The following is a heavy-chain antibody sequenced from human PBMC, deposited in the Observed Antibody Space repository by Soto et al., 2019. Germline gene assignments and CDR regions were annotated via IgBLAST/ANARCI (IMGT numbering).Heavy chain of an antibody. CDR3: ARDSYDGMDV. CDR2: ISYDGSNK. V-gene: IGHV3-30-3*01. D-gene: IGHD5-18*01. J-gene: IGHJ6*02. Sequence: QVQLVESGGGVVQPGRSLRLSCAASGFTFSSYAMHWVRQATGKGLEWVAVISYDGSNKYYADSVKGRFTISRDNSKNTLYLQMNSLRAEDTAVYYCARDSYDGMDVWGQGTTVTVSS. CDR1: GFTFSSYA.